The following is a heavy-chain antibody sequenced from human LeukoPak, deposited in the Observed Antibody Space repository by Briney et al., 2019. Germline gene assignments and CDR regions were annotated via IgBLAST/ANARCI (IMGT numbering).Heavy chain of an antibody. D-gene: IGHD3-10*01. CDR2: IYHSGST. Sequence: SETLSLTCTVSGDSINNNNYYWGWIRQPPGKGLEWIGSIYHSGSTYYNPSLKSRVTISVDTSKNQFSLKLSSETAADTAVYYCARDPQYPYYYGSGSYYKGAYFDYWGQGTLVTVSS. CDR1: GDSINNNNYY. V-gene: IGHV4-39*07. J-gene: IGHJ4*02. CDR3: ARDPQYPYYYGSGSYYKGAYFDY.